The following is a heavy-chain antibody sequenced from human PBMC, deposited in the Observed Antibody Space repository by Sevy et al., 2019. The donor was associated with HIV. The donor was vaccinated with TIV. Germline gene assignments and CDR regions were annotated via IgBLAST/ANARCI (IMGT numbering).Heavy chain of an antibody. J-gene: IGHJ4*02. Sequence: GGSLRLSCVASGFNFNIYSMSWVRQAPGERLEWVSTLSFGCGRINHADSVQGRFTMSRDDSKKTVYLEMNSLRPEDTAVYYCAREGCTKPHDYWGQGTLVTVSS. CDR2: LSFGCGRI. CDR1: GFNFNIYS. CDR3: AREGCTKPHDY. V-gene: IGHV3-23*01. D-gene: IGHD2-8*01.